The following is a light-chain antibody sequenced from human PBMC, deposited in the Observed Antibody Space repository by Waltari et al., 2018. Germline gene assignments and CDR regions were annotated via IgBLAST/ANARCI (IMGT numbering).Light chain of an antibody. J-gene: IGKJ5*01. CDR1: QSISSW. CDR3: QQYNSYPIT. Sequence: DIQMTQSPSTLSASVGDRVTITCRASQSISSWLAWYQQKPGKAPKLLIYKASSLESGVPSRFSGSGSGTEFNLTISSLQPDDFATYCCQQYNSYPITFGQGTRLEIK. CDR2: KAS. V-gene: IGKV1-5*03.